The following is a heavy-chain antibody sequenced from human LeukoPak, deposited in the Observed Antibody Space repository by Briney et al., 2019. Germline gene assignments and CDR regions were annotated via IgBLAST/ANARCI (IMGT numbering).Heavy chain of an antibody. CDR2: IIPILGIA. Sequence: SVKVSCKASGGTFGSYAISWVRQAPGQGLEWMGRIIPILGIANYAQKFQGRVTITADKSTSTAYMELSSLRSEDTAVYYCARGVDDYHYYYGMDVWGQGTTVTVSS. CDR3: ARGVDDYHYYYGMDV. J-gene: IGHJ6*02. CDR1: GGTFGSYA. V-gene: IGHV1-69*04. D-gene: IGHD4/OR15-4a*01.